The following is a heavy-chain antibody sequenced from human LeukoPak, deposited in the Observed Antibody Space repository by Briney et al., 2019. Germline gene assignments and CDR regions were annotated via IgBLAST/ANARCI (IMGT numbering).Heavy chain of an antibody. CDR3: ARGGPFDY. CDR1: GFTFSNYY. Sequence: GGSLRLSCEASGFTFSNYYINWIRQTPGKGLQWISYISGSGNYTKYADFVKGRFIISRDNDKKSLYLQMNNVAVEDTGVYYCARGGPFDYWGQGVLVTVSS. V-gene: IGHV3-11*06. D-gene: IGHD2-15*01. J-gene: IGHJ4*02. CDR2: ISGSGNYT.